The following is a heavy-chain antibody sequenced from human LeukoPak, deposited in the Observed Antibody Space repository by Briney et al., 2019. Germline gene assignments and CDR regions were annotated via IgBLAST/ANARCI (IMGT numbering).Heavy chain of an antibody. CDR3: ARDYSRSYLFDY. J-gene: IGHJ4*02. CDR2: ISYDGSNK. D-gene: IGHD1-26*01. Sequence: PGGSLRLTCAASGFTFSSYAMHWVRQAPGKGLEWVAVISYDGSNKYYADSVKGRFTISRDNSKNTLYLQMNSLRAEDTAVYYCARDYSRSYLFDYWGQGTLVTVSS. V-gene: IGHV3-30*04. CDR1: GFTFSSYA.